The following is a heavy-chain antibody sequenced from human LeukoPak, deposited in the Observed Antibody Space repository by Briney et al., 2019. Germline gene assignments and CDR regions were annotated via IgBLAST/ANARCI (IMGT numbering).Heavy chain of an antibody. Sequence: SETLSLTCTVSGGSINYYYWMWIRQPPGKGLEWIGYIYYSGGTHYNPSLKSRVTMLVDTSKNQFSLKLSSVTAADTAVYYCARDLRSSSSSGINYYGMGVWGQGTTVTVSS. D-gene: IGHD6-6*01. V-gene: IGHV4-59*12. CDR1: GGSINYYY. CDR2: IYYSGGT. J-gene: IGHJ6*02. CDR3: ARDLRSSSSSGINYYGMGV.